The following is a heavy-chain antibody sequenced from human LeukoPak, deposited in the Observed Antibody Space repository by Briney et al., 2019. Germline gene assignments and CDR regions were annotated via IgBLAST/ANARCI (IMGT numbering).Heavy chain of an antibody. CDR3: ARGAEMVRGVIIAWFDP. CDR2: ISAYNGNT. D-gene: IGHD3-10*01. J-gene: IGHJ5*02. V-gene: IGHV1-18*01. Sequence: ASVKVSCKASGYTFTSYGISWVRQAPGQGLEWMGWISAYNGNTNYAQKLQGRVTMTTDTSTSTAYMELRSLRSDDTAVYYCARGAEMVRGVIIAWFDPWGQGTLVTVSS. CDR1: GYTFTSYG.